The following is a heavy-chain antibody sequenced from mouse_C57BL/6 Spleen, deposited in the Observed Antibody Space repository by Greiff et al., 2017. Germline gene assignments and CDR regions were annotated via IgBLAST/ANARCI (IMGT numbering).Heavy chain of an antibody. D-gene: IGHD2-5*01. J-gene: IGHJ1*03. V-gene: IGHV1-69*01. CDR2: IDPYDSYT. CDR3: AIYYSNHWYLDV. CDR1: GYTFTSYW. Sequence: QVQLQQPGAELVMPGASVKLSCKASGYTFTSYWMHWVKQRPGQGLEWIGEIDPYDSYTNYNQKFKGKSTLTVDKSSSTAYMQLSSLTSEDSAVYYCAIYYSNHWYLDVWGKGTTVTVSS.